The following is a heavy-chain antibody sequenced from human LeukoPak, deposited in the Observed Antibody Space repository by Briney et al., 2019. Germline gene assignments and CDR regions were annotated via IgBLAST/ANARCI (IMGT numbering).Heavy chain of an antibody. CDR2: TSSSGSTI. CDR1: GFTFSSYE. CDR3: ASAMDGPQFDY. V-gene: IGHV3-48*03. J-gene: IGHJ4*02. Sequence: SGGSLGLSCAASGFTFSSYEMNWVRQAPGKGLEWVSYTSSSGSTIYYADSVKGRFTISRDNAKNSLYLQMNSLRAEDTAVYYCASAMDGPQFDYWGQGTLVTVSS. D-gene: IGHD2-2*03.